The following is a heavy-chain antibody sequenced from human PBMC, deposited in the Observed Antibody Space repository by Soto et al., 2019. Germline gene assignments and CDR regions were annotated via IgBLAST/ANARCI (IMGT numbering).Heavy chain of an antibody. Sequence: EVQLLESGGGLVQPGGSLRLSCAASGFTFSSYAMSWVRQAPGKGLEWVSAISGSGGSTYYADAVKGRFTISRENSKNTLYLQMNSLRAEDTAVYYCAKVLPYYYDSSGYYMGWYFDLWGRGTLVTVSS. V-gene: IGHV3-23*01. D-gene: IGHD3-22*01. CDR2: ISGSGGST. CDR3: AKVLPYYYDSSGYYMGWYFDL. J-gene: IGHJ2*01. CDR1: GFTFSSYA.